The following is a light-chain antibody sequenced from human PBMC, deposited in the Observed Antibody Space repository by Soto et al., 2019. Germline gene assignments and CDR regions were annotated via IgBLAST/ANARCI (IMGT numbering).Light chain of an antibody. CDR2: DNS. J-gene: IGLJ3*02. CDR3: QSYDNSLSGSGV. CDR1: SSNIGTGYD. V-gene: IGLV1-40*01. Sequence: QSVLTQPPSVSGAPGQRVTISCTGSSSNIGTGYDVHWYQQLPGTAPKLLIYDNSNRPSGVPDRFSGSKSGTSASLAITGLQAEDEADYYCQSYDNSLSGSGVFGGETQLTVL.